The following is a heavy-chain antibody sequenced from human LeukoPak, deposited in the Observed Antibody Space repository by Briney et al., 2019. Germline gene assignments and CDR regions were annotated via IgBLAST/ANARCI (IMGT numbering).Heavy chain of an antibody. D-gene: IGHD3-22*01. CDR1: GGSISSHY. Sequence: PSETLSLSCTVSGGSISSHYWSWIRQPPGKGLAWIGYIYYSGSTNYNPSLKSRVTISVDTSKNQFSLKLSSVTAADTAVYYCARAGGYYYFFDYWGQGTLVTVSS. CDR2: IYYSGST. V-gene: IGHV4-59*11. J-gene: IGHJ4*02. CDR3: ARAGGYYYFFDY.